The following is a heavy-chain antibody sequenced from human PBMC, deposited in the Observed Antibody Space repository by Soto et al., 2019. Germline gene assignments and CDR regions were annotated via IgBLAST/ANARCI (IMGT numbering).Heavy chain of an antibody. Sequence: QVQLQESGPGRVKPSETLSLTCTVSGGSVSGGSYYWSWIRQSPGKGLEWIGYIYNTGTTKYNATITNRITISVDTSKNQFSLRLTSVTAADPAVYFWSSSPTYVFWGGEPYYNGMDVWGPGTTVTVSS. J-gene: IGHJ6*02. CDR1: GGSVSGGSYY. D-gene: IGHD3-3*01. CDR2: IYNTGTT. V-gene: IGHV4-61*01. CDR3: SSSPTYVFWGGEPYYNGMDV.